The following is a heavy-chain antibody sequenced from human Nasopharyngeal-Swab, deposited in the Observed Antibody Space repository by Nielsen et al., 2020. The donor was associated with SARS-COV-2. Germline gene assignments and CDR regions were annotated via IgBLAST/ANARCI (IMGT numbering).Heavy chain of an antibody. V-gene: IGHV4-31*02. Sequence: WIRQPPGKGLEWIGYIYYSGSTYYNPSLKSRVTISVDTSKNQFSLKLSSVTAADTAVYYCARDMGTPAYPRYYYYGMDVWGQGTTVTVSS. CDR2: IYYSGST. J-gene: IGHJ6*02. CDR3: ARDMGTPAYPRYYYYGMDV. D-gene: IGHD5-18*01.